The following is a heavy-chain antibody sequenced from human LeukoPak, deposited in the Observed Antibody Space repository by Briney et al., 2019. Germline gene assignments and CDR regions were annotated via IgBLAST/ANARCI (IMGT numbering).Heavy chain of an antibody. J-gene: IGHJ4*02. Sequence: GASVKVSCKASGYTFTNYGISWVRQAPGQGLEWMGWINPNNGNTKYLQKIQGRVTMTTDTSTSTAYMELRSLRSDDTAVYYCASTYCSDGSCYWFSLDYWGQGTLVTVSS. CDR3: ASTYCSDGSCYWFSLDY. CDR1: GYTFTNYG. D-gene: IGHD2-15*01. V-gene: IGHV1-18*01. CDR2: INPNNGNT.